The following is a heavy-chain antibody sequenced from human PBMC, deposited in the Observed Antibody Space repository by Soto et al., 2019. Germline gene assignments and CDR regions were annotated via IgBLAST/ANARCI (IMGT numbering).Heavy chain of an antibody. Sequence: SETLSLTCTVSGGSVSSGSYYWSWIRQPPGKGLEWIGYIYYSGSTNYNPSLKSRVTISVDTSKNQFSLKLSSVTAADTAVYYCARAHRDYYGSGSYLPYWGQGTLVTVS. CDR2: IYYSGST. CDR1: GGSVSSGSYY. J-gene: IGHJ4*02. V-gene: IGHV4-61*01. CDR3: ARAHRDYYGSGSYLPY. D-gene: IGHD3-10*01.